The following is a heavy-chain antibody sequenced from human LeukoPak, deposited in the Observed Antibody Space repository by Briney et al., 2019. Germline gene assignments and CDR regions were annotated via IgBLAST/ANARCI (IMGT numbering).Heavy chain of an antibody. CDR2: INPNSGGT. J-gene: IGHJ3*02. V-gene: IGHV1-2*02. D-gene: IGHD2-15*01. Sequence: GASVKVSCKASGYTFTGYYMHWVRQAPGQGLEWTGWINPNSGGTNYAQKFQGRVTMTRDTSISTAYMELSRLRSDDTAVYYCARIVVVVAAEDAFDIWGQGTMVTVSS. CDR1: GYTFTGYY. CDR3: ARIVVVVAAEDAFDI.